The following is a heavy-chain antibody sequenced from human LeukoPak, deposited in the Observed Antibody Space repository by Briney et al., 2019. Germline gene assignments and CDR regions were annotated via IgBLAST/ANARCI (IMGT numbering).Heavy chain of an antibody. CDR2: ISSSSSTI. D-gene: IGHD6-13*01. CDR3: AKDYQQQLAN. CDR1: GFTFSSYS. Sequence: QPGGSLRLSCAASGFTFSSYSMNWVRQAPGKGLEWVSYISSSSSTIYYADSVKGRFTISRDNSKNTLYLQMNSLRAEDTAVYYCAKDYQQQLANWGQGTLVTVSS. V-gene: IGHV3-48*01. J-gene: IGHJ4*02.